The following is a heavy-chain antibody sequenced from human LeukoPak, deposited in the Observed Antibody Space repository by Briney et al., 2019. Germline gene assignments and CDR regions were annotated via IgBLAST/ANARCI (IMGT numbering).Heavy chain of an antibody. CDR2: INPSGGST. Sequence: ASVKVSCKASGYTFTSYYMHWVRQAPGQGLEWMGIINPSGGSTSYAQKFQGRVTMTRDMSTSTVYMELSSLRSEDAAVYYCARVETVGATSFDYWGQGTLVTVSS. CDR3: ARVETVGATSFDY. D-gene: IGHD1-26*01. J-gene: IGHJ4*02. V-gene: IGHV1-46*01. CDR1: GYTFTSYY.